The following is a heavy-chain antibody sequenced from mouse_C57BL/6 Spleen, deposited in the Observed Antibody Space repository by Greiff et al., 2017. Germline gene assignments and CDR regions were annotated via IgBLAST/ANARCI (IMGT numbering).Heavy chain of an antibody. CDR1: GYSITSGYY. CDR3: ARADYYGSSYAWFAY. CDR2: ISYDGSN. D-gene: IGHD1-1*01. J-gene: IGHJ3*01. Sequence: EVQRVESGPGLVKPSQSLSLTCSVTGYSITSGYYWNWIRQFPGNKLEWMGYISYDGSNNYNPSLKNRISITRDTSKNQFFLKLNSVTTEDTATYYCARADYYGSSYAWFAYWGQGTLVTVSA. V-gene: IGHV3-6*01.